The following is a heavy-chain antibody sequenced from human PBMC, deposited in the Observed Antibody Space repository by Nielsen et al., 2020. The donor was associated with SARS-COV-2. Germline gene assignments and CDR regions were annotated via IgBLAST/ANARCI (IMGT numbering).Heavy chain of an antibody. J-gene: IGHJ3*02. Sequence: GGSLRLSGAASGFTFSSYWMHWVRQAPGKGLVWVSRINSDGSSTSYADSVKGRFTISRDNAKNTLYLQMNSLRAEDTAVYYCARVRVREQLVDDDAFDIWGQGTMVTVSS. V-gene: IGHV3-74*01. CDR3: ARVRVREQLVDDDAFDI. D-gene: IGHD6-13*01. CDR2: INSDGSST. CDR1: GFTFSSYW.